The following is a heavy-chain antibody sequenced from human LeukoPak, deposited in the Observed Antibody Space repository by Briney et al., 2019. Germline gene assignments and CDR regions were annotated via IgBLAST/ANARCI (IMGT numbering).Heavy chain of an antibody. CDR2: ISWDGATT. V-gene: IGHV3-43D*03. CDR1: GFTFDDYA. D-gene: IGHD2-2*01. CDR3: AKVSLRRSYQMQGFDY. J-gene: IGHJ4*02. Sequence: GGSLRLSCAASGFTFDDYAMHWVRQAPGRGLEWVSLISWDGATTSYTGSVRGRFTISRDNSKNSLYLQMNSLRAEDTALYYSAKVSLRRSYQMQGFDYWGQGTLVTVSS.